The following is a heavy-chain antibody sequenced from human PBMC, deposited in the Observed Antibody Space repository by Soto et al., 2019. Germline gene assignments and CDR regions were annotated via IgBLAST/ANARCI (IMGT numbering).Heavy chain of an antibody. Sequence: QMQLVESGGGVVQPGRSLRLSCAASGFTFSSYGMHWVRQAPGKGLEWVAVIWYDGSNKYYADSVKGRFTISRDNSKNTLYLQMNSLRAEDTAVYYCASDLGSSSWYYFDYWGQGTLVTVSS. D-gene: IGHD6-13*01. V-gene: IGHV3-33*01. CDR1: GFTFSSYG. CDR3: ASDLGSSSWYYFDY. J-gene: IGHJ4*02. CDR2: IWYDGSNK.